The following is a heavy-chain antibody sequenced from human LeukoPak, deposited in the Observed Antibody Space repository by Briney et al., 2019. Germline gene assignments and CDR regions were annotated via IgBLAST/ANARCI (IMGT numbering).Heavy chain of an antibody. CDR1: GGSISNYY. J-gene: IGHJ4*02. V-gene: IGHV4-59*08. CDR3: VRRDYGSGAYGY. Sequence: PSETLSLTCTVSGGSISNYYWGWIRQPPGKGLEWIGYIYYTGSTTYTPSLKSRVTISLDTSNNLFSLKLSSVTAADTAVYYCVRRDYGSGAYGYWGQGNLVTVSS. D-gene: IGHD3-10*01. CDR2: IYYTGST.